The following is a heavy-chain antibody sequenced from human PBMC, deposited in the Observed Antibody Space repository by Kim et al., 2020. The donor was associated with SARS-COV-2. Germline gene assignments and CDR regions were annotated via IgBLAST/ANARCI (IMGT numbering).Heavy chain of an antibody. Sequence: GGSLRLSCAASGFTFSSYGMHWVRQAPGKGLEWVAVISYDGSNKYYADSVKGRFTISRDNSKNTLYLQMNSLRAEDTAVYYCAKDRPVITGTTSGGFDSWGQETLVTVSS. CDR3: AKDRPVITGTTSGGFDS. V-gene: IGHV3-30*18. CDR2: ISYDGSNK. CDR1: GFTFSSYG. J-gene: IGHJ5*01. D-gene: IGHD1-7*01.